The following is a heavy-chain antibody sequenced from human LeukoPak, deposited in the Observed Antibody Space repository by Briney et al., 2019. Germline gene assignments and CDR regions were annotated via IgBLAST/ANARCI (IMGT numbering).Heavy chain of an antibody. CDR3: ARGDAWFGP. V-gene: IGHV4-59*01. CDR1: GGSISSYY. CDR2: IYYSGST. Sequence: SETLSLTCTVSGGSISSYYWSWIRQPPGKGLEWIGYIYYSGSTNYNPSLKSRVTISVDTSKNQFSLKRSSVAAADTAVYYCARGDAWFGPWGQGTLVTVSS. J-gene: IGHJ5*02.